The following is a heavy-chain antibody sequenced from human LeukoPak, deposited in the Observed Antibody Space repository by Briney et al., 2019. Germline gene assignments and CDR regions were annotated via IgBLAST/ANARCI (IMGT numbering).Heavy chain of an antibody. D-gene: IGHD3-10*01. V-gene: IGHV1-18*01. CDR3: ARVGLLPSWVFRGVSFGYDY. Sequence: GASVKVSCKASGYTFTSYGISWVRQAPGQGLEWMGWISAYNGNTNYAQKLQGRVTMTTDTSTSTAYMELRSLRSDDTAVYYCARVGLLPSWVFRGVSFGYDYWGQGTLVTVSS. CDR1: GYTFTSYG. CDR2: ISAYNGNT. J-gene: IGHJ4*02.